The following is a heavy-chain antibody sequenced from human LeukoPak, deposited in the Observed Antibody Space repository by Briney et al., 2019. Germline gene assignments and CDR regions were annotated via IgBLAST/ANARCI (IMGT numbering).Heavy chain of an antibody. CDR2: INPNSGGT. CDR3: ARATGSVDYYYMDV. V-gene: IGHV1-2*02. D-gene: IGHD1-1*01. J-gene: IGHJ6*03. CDR1: GYTFTGYY. Sequence: GASVTVSCKTSGYTFTGYYVHWVRQAPGQGLEWMGWINPNSGGTNYAQKFQGRVTMTRDTSISTAYMEVSRLRSDDTAMFYCARATGSVDYYYMDVWGRGTTVTVSS.